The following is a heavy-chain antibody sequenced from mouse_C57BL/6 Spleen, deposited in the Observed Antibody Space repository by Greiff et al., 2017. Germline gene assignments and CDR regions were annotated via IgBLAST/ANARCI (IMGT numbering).Heavy chain of an antibody. Sequence: QVQLQQSGAELARPGASVKLSCKASGYTFTSYGISWVKQRTGQGLEWIGEIYPRSGNTYYNEKFKGKATLTADKSSSTAYMELRSLTSEDSAVYFCARVDDGGGYYAMDYWGQGTSVTVSS. CDR2: IYPRSGNT. V-gene: IGHV1-81*01. CDR3: ARVDDGGGYYAMDY. CDR1: GYTFTSYG. J-gene: IGHJ4*01. D-gene: IGHD2-3*01.